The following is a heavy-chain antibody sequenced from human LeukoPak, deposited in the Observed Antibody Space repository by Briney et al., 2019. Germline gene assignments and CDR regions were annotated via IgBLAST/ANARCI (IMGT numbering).Heavy chain of an antibody. CDR2: INTDGSST. D-gene: IGHD3-16*01. CDR1: GFTFSSYW. J-gene: IGHJ3*02. Sequence: GGSLRLSCVASGFTFSSYWMHWVRQAPGKGLVWVSRINTDGSSTIYADSVKGRFTISRDNAKNTLYLYVNSLRAEDTAVYYCARDLFGAFDIWGQGTMVTVSS. CDR3: ARDLFGAFDI. V-gene: IGHV3-74*01.